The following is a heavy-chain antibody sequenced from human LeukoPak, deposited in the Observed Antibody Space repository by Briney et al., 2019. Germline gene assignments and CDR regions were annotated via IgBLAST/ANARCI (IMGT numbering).Heavy chain of an antibody. Sequence: PSETLSLTCAVYGGSFSGYYWSWIRQPPGKGLEWIGEINHSGSTNYNPSLKSRVTISVDTSKNQFSLELSSVTAADTAVYYCARGVYSYGLGYWGQGTLVTVSS. CDR3: ARGVYSYGLGY. J-gene: IGHJ4*02. V-gene: IGHV4-34*01. CDR1: GGSFSGYY. D-gene: IGHD5-18*01. CDR2: INHSGST.